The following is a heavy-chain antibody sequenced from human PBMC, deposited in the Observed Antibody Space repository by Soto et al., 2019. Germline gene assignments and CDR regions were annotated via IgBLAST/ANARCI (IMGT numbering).Heavy chain of an antibody. CDR2: INGGNGDT. CDR3: ARGPLSLYSADFR. CDR1: GYTFTSYA. J-gene: IGHJ4*02. D-gene: IGHD1-26*01. V-gene: IGHV1-3*01. Sequence: QVQLVQSGAEVKKPGASVRISCRTSGYTFTSYAITWLRHAPGQRLEWMGWINGGNGDTKYSQKFQDRLSITSYTSATTVSLGLSSLTSEDTAIYYCARGPLSLYSADFRWGQGTLVTVSS.